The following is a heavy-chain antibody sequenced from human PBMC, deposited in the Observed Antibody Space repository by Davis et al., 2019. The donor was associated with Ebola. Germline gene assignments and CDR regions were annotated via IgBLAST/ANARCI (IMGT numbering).Heavy chain of an antibody. V-gene: IGHV1-18*04. Sequence: ASVKVSCKASGYTFTNYGITWVRQAPGQGLEWMGWINPHNGNTNYAQNVQGRVTMTTNTSTSTAYMEVGSLRSDDTAVYFCARDRAGIAALRYYYGMDVWGKGTTVTVSS. J-gene: IGHJ6*04. CDR2: INPHNGNT. D-gene: IGHD6-6*01. CDR1: GYTFTNYG. CDR3: ARDRAGIAALRYYYGMDV.